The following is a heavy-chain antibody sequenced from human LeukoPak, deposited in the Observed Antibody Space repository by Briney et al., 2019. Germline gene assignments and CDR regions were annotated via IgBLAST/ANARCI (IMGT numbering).Heavy chain of an antibody. CDR1: GFTFSNYW. J-gene: IGHJ6*02. Sequence: GGSLRLSCAASGFTFSNYWMHWVRQAPGEALMWVSRIKSDGSSTTYADSVKGRFTISRDNAKNTLYLQMNSLRAEDTAVYYCSRDSLSSCGGDCYSGLDVWGQGTTVTVSS. D-gene: IGHD2-21*01. CDR3: SRDSLSSCGGDCYSGLDV. CDR2: IKSDGSST. V-gene: IGHV3-74*01.